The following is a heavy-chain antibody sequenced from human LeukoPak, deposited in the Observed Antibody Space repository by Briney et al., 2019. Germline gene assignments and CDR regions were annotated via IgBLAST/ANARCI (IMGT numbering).Heavy chain of an antibody. Sequence: SETLSLTCAVYGGSFSGYYWSWIRKPPGKGLDWIGEINHSGSTNYNPSLKSRVTISVDTSKNQFSLKLSSVTAADTAVYYCARNRKRGYSYGPVGFFHWGQGTLVTVSS. CDR3: ARNRKRGYSYGPVGFFH. CDR2: INHSGST. CDR1: GGSFSGYY. J-gene: IGHJ4*02. D-gene: IGHD5-18*01. V-gene: IGHV4-34*01.